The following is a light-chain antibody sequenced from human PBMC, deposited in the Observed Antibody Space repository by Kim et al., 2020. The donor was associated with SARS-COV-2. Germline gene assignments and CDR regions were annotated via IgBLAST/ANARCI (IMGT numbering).Light chain of an antibody. CDR2: EDN. CDR3: QSYDSSANWV. CDR1: SGRIASNY. Sequence: KTVTISCTRSSGRIASNYVQWYQQRPGSSPTTVIYEDNQRPSGVPDRFSGSIDRSSNSASLTISGLKTEGEADYYCQSYDSSANWVFGGGTQLTVL. J-gene: IGLJ3*02. V-gene: IGLV6-57*01.